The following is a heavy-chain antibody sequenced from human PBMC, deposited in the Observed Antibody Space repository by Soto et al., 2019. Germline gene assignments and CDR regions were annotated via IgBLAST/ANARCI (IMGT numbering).Heavy chain of an antibody. CDR3: ARDCSSTSCSRSYYYYYGMDV. CDR2: IYYSGST. D-gene: IGHD2-2*01. V-gene: IGHV4-31*03. J-gene: IGHJ6*02. CDR1: VGSISSGGYY. Sequence: SETLSLTCTVSVGSISSGGYYWSWIRQHPGKGLEWIGYIYYSGSTYYNPSLKSRVTISVDTSKNQFSLKLSSVTAADTAVYYCARDCSSTSCSRSYYYYYGMDVWGQGTTVTVPS.